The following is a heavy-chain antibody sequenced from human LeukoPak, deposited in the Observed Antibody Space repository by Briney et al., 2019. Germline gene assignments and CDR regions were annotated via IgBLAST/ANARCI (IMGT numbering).Heavy chain of an antibody. J-gene: IGHJ4*02. CDR1: GGTFSSYA. D-gene: IGHD5-18*01. Sequence: SVKVSCKASGGTFSSYAISWVRQAPGQGLEWMGGIIPIFGTANYAQKFQGRVTITADESTSTAYMELSSLRSGDTAVYYCARGRDGTAMAMIFDYWGQGTLVTVSS. CDR2: IIPIFGTA. CDR3: ARGRDGTAMAMIFDY. V-gene: IGHV1-69*13.